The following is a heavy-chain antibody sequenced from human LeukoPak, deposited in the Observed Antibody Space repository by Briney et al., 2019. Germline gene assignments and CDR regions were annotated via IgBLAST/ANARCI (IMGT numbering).Heavy chain of an antibody. Sequence: GGSLRLSCAASGFTFDDYGMSWVRHAPGKGLEWVSGINWNGGSTGYADSVKGRFTISRDNSKSTLYLQMNSLRAEDTAVFYCTRDTGDGVTPPDYYYYMDVWGKGTTVTVSS. CDR1: GFTFDDYG. V-gene: IGHV3-20*04. CDR2: INWNGGST. CDR3: TRDTGDGVTPPDYYYYMDV. J-gene: IGHJ6*03. D-gene: IGHD5-24*01.